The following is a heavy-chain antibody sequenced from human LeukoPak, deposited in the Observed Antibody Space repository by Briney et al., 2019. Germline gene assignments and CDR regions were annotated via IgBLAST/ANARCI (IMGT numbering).Heavy chain of an antibody. J-gene: IGHJ4*02. CDR2: IYHSGNT. CDR3: ARVHTTGRYSPADFDY. V-gene: IGHV4-38-2*01. CDR1: GYTISSGYH. D-gene: IGHD5-18*01. Sequence: PSETLSLTCVVSGYTISSGYHWGWIRQSPGMGLEWIGSIYHSGNTYYNPSLKSRVTISVDTSKNQFSLKLSSVTAADTAVYYCARVHTTGRYSPADFDYWGQGTLVTVSS.